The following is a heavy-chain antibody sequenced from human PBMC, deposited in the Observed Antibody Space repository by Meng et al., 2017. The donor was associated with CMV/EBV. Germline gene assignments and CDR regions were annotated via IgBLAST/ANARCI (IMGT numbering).Heavy chain of an antibody. CDR2: ISSSSSTI. CDR1: GFTFSSYS. J-gene: IGHJ4*02. V-gene: IGHV3-48*04. Sequence: GESLKISCAASGFTFSSYSMNWVRQAPGKGLEWVSHISSSSSTIYYADSVKGRFTISRDNAKNSLYLQMNSLRAEDTAVYYCARGLAARPWDYWGQGTLVTVSS. D-gene: IGHD6-6*01. CDR3: ARGLAARPWDY.